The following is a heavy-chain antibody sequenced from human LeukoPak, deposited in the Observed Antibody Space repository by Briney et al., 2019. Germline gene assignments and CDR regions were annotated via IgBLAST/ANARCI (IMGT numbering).Heavy chain of an antibody. CDR1: GFTFSSYN. J-gene: IGHJ5*02. CDR3: ARGPPRGYQRIGNWFDP. V-gene: IGHV3-21*01. Sequence: GGSLRLSCAASGFTFSSYNMNWVRQAPGKGLEWVSSISSSSTYIYYADSMKGRFTISRDNAKNSLYLQMNSLRAEDTAVYYCARGPPRGYQRIGNWFDPWGQGTLVTVSS. CDR2: ISSSSTYI. D-gene: IGHD1-14*01.